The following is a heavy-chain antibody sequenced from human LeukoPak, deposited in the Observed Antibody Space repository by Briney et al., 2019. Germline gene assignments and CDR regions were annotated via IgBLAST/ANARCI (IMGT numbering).Heavy chain of an antibody. CDR2: IKQDGSES. D-gene: IGHD5-24*01. CDR3: ARDVYGSFDY. CDR1: GISFSTYA. J-gene: IGHJ4*02. V-gene: IGHV3-7*01. Sequence: GGSLRLSCTASGISFSTYAMSWVRQAPGKGLECVASIKQDGSESYYVDSVKGRFTISRDNAKNSLFLQMNSLRAEDTAMYYCARDVYGSFDYWGQGTLVTVSS.